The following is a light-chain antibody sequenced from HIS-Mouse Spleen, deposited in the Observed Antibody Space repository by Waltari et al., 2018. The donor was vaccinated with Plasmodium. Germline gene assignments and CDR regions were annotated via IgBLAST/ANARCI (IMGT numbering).Light chain of an antibody. V-gene: IGKV3-15*01. Sequence: EIVMTQSPATLSVSPGERAPLPRRARQRVCSNLALYQQKPGQAPRLLIYGASTKATGIPARFSGSGSGTEFTLTISSMQSEDFAVYCCQQYNNWPTFGQGTRLEIK. CDR1: QRVCSN. J-gene: IGKJ5*01. CDR3: QQYNNWPT. CDR2: GAS.